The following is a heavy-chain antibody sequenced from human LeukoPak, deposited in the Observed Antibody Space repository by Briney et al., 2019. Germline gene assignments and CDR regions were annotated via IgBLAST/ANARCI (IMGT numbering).Heavy chain of an antibody. CDR2: IKQDGSEQ. D-gene: IGHD3-22*01. Sequence: PGGSLRHSCAASGFTFSSYAMSWVRQAPGKGLEWVANIKQDGSEQYYVDSVKGRFTISRDNAKNSLYLQMNSLRAEDTAVYYCARDTEMLYYDANGYHAWGQGTMVTVSS. CDR1: GFTFSSYA. CDR3: ARDTEMLYYDANGYHA. J-gene: IGHJ3*01. V-gene: IGHV3-7*01.